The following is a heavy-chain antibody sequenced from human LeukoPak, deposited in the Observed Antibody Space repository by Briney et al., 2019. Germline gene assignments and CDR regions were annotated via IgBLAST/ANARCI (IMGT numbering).Heavy chain of an antibody. Sequence: SETLSLTCTVSGGSISSYYWSWIRQPPGRGLEWIGYIYYSGSTNYNPSLKSRVTISVDTSKNQFSLKLSSVTAADTAVYYCAREIPCGGDCYYDAFDIWGQGTMVTVSS. V-gene: IGHV4-59*01. CDR3: AREIPCGGDCYYDAFDI. CDR2: IYYSGST. CDR1: GGSISSYY. J-gene: IGHJ3*02. D-gene: IGHD2-21*02.